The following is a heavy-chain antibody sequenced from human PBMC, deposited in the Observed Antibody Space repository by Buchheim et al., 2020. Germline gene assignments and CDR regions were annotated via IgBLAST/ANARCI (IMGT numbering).Heavy chain of an antibody. V-gene: IGHV3-74*01. J-gene: IGHJ2*01. CDR1: GFTFSSYW. CDR2: INSDGSST. D-gene: IGHD4-17*01. Sequence: EVQLVESGGGLVQPGGSLRLSCAASGFTFSSYWMHWVRQAPGKGLVWVSRINSDGSSTSYADSVKGRFTISSDNAKNTLYLQMNSLRAEDTAVYYCARGSNPYDYGDYWYFDLWGRGTL. CDR3: ARGSNPYDYGDYWYFDL.